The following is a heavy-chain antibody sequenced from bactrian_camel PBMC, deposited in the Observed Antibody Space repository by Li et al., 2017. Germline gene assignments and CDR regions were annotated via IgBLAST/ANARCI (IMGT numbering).Heavy chain of an antibody. Sequence: VQLVESGGGSVEAGGSLTLSCAASTYGYSEEFMGWFRQAPGKAREGVAAIYGGITTYYDDSVKGRFTISQDNAKNTVYLEMNSLKPEDTALYYCSARRDCKGGPMGLGYWGQGTQVTVS. CDR2: IYGGITT. CDR3: SARRDCKGGPMGLGY. V-gene: IGHV3S40*01. J-gene: IGHJ4*01. D-gene: IGHD1*01. CDR1: TYGYSEEF.